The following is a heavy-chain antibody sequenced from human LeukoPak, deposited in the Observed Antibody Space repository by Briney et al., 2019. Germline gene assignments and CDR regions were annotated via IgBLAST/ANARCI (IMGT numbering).Heavy chain of an antibody. J-gene: IGHJ4*02. D-gene: IGHD5-24*01. CDR2: IKQDGSEK. Sequence: PGGSLRLSYAASGFTFSSYWMSWVRQAPGKGLEWVANIKQDGSEKYYVDSVKGRFTISRDNAKNSLYLQMNSLRAEDTAVYYCARLRGARMATFPFDYWGQGTLVTVSS. CDR1: GFTFSSYW. V-gene: IGHV3-7*01. CDR3: ARLRGARMATFPFDY.